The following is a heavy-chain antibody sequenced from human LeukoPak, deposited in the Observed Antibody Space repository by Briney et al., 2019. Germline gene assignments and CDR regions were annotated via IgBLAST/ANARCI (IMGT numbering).Heavy chain of an antibody. CDR1: GFSFRNYA. D-gene: IGHD3-22*01. V-gene: IGHV3-21*01. CDR2: ISSSSSYI. Sequence: AGGSLRLSCAASGFSFRNYAMSWVRQAPGRGLEWVSSISSSSSYIYYADSVKGRFTISRDNAKNSLYLQMNSLRAEDTAVYYCARGHYYDSSGLDYWGQGTLVTVSS. CDR3: ARGHYYDSSGLDY. J-gene: IGHJ4*02.